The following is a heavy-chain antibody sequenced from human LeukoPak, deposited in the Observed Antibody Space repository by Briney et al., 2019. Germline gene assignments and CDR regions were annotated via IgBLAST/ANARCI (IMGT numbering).Heavy chain of an antibody. CDR1: DGSISSSNYF. D-gene: IGHD3-16*02. V-gene: IGHV4-39*07. Sequence: SETLSLTCTVSDGSISSSNYFWGWIRQSPGKGLEWIGSVYYSGNTYYNPSLKSRVTISVDTSKNQLSLKLTSVTAADTAVYYCARDRYYDYVWGSYRSAYFDYWGQGTLVTVSS. CDR2: VYYSGNT. CDR3: ARDRYYDYVWGSYRSAYFDY. J-gene: IGHJ4*02.